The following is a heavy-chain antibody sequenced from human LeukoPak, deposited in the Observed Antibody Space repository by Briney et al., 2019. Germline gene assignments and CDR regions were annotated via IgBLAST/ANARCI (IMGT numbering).Heavy chain of an antibody. D-gene: IGHD2-2*01. J-gene: IGHJ5*02. CDR2: IIPIFGTA. CDR1: GGTFSSYA. V-gene: IGHV1-69*13. CDR3: ARDWSQYQLLSGDVCWFDP. Sequence: SVKVSCKASGGTFSSYAISWVRQAPGQGLEWMGGIIPIFGTANYAQKFQGRVTITADESTSTAYMELSSLRSEDTAVYYCARDWSQYQLLSGDVCWFDPWGQGTLVTVSS.